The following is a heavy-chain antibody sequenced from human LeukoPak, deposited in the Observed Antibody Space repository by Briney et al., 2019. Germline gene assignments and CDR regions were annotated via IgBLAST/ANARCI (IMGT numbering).Heavy chain of an antibody. J-gene: IGHJ4*02. V-gene: IGHV4-38-2*02. D-gene: IGHD3-22*01. CDR3: ARVVGYYDSSGYYADY. CDR1: GYSISSGYY. CDR2: IYHSGST. Sequence: SETLSLTCTVSGYSISSGYYWGWIRQPPGKGLEWIGSIYHSGSTYYNPSLKSRVTISVDTSKNQFSLKLGSVTAADTAVYYCARVVGYYDSSGYYADYWGQGTLVTVSS.